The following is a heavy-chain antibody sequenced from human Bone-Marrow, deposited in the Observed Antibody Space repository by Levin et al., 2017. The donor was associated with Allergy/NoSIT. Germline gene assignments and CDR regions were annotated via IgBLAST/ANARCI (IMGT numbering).Heavy chain of an antibody. CDR3: MRDLDYYYYIDV. J-gene: IGHJ6*03. V-gene: IGHV4-61*01. CDR2: IDYRGHT. CDR1: GTSVNSGSNL. Sequence: SQTLSLTCTVSGTSVNSGSNLWSWIRQSPGKGLEWIGCIDYRGHTNYNPSLRSRVTISADTSKNQFSLDLSSVTAADTAVYYCMRDLDYYYYIDVWGKGTTVTVSS.